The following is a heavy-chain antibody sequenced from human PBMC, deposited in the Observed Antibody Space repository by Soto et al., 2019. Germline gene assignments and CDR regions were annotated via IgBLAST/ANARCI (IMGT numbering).Heavy chain of an antibody. Sequence: GGSLRLSCADSGFTFSSYRMNWVRQAPGQGLEWVSSISSSSSYIYYADSVKGRFTISRDNAKSSLYLQMNSLRAEDTAVYYCASNSDVLSSSPDDAFDIWGQGSMVTV. CDR2: ISSSSSYI. J-gene: IGHJ3*02. CDR1: GFTFSSYR. CDR3: ASNSDVLSSSPDDAFDI. V-gene: IGHV3-21*01. D-gene: IGHD6-6*01.